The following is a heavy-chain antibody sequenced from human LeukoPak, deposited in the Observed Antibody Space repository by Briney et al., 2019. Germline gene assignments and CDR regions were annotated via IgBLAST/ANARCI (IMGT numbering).Heavy chain of an antibody. J-gene: IGHJ4*02. CDR3: ARDQDDSSSWGVGY. Sequence: MPSETLSLTCTVSGGSISSYYWSWIRQPPGKGLEWIGYIYYSGSTNYNPSLKSRVTISVDTSKNQFSLKLSSVTAADTAVYYCARDQDDSSSWGVGYWGQGTLVTVSS. D-gene: IGHD3-22*01. CDR1: GGSISSYY. V-gene: IGHV4-59*12. CDR2: IYYSGST.